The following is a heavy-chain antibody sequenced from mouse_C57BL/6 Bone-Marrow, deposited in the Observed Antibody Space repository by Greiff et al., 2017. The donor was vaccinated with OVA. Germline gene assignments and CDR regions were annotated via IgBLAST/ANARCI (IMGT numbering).Heavy chain of an antibody. CDR3: AARPLTAYYIDY. D-gene: IGHD1-2*01. CDR2: IYPSDSET. J-gene: IGHJ2*01. V-gene: IGHV1-61*01. CDR1: GYTFTSYW. Sequence: QVQLQQPGAELVRPGSSVKLSCKASGYTFTSYWMDWVKQRPGQGLEWIGNIYPSDSETHYNQKFKDKATLTVDKSSSTAYMQLNSLTSEDSAVYYCAARPLTAYYIDYWGQGTTLTVSS.